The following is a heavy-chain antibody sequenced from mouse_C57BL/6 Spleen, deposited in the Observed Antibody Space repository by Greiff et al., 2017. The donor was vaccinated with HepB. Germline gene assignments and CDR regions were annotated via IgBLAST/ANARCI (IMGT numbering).Heavy chain of an antibody. D-gene: IGHD3-2*02. V-gene: IGHV1-52*01. CDR2: IDPSDSDT. CDR1: GYTFTSYW. J-gene: IGHJ2*01. CDR3: ARGEDSSGYFDY. Sequence: QVQLQQSGAELVRPGSSVKLSCKASGYTFTSYWMHWVKQRPIQGLEWIGNIDPSDSDTHYNHKFKDKATLTVDKSSSTAYMQLSSLTSEDSAVYYCARGEDSSGYFDYWGQGTTLTVSS.